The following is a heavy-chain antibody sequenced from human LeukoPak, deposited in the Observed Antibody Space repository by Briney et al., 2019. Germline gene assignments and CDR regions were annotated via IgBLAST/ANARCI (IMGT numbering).Heavy chain of an antibody. CDR1: GFTFSSYA. J-gene: IGHJ4*02. CDR3: ARGYSSGWPLDY. Sequence: GESLKISCAASGFTFSSYAMHWVRQAPGKGLEYVSAISNNGGSTYYANSVKGRFTISRDNSKNTLYLQMGSLRAEDMAVYYCARGYSSGWPLDYWGQGTLVTVSS. D-gene: IGHD6-19*01. CDR2: ISNNGGST. V-gene: IGHV3-64*01.